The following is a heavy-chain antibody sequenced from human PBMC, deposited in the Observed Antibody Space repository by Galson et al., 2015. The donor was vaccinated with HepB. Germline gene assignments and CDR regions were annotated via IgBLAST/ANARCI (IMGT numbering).Heavy chain of an antibody. CDR1: GFTFSSCA. V-gene: IGHV3-23*01. D-gene: IGHD2-8*02. CDR3: AKFGTGGAPLRYLDY. Sequence: SLRLSCAASGFTFSSCAMSWVRQAPGKGLEWVSTISNNGASLYYADTVKGRFTISRDNSKSTLYLQMNSLRPEDTAVYYCAKFGTGGAPLRYLDYWGQGTLVTVSS. CDR2: ISNNGASL. J-gene: IGHJ4*02.